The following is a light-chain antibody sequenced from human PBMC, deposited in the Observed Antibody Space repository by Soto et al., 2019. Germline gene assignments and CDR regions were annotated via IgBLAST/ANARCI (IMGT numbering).Light chain of an antibody. J-gene: IGKJ5*01. CDR1: QSLTTSY. CDR3: QQYGSSPT. Sequence: EIVLTQSPGTLSLFPGERATLSCRASQSLTTSYLAWYQQKPGQAPRLLIYGASSRATGIPDRFSGGGSGTDFTRTISRLEPEDVAVYYCQQYGSSPTFGQGTRLEIK. CDR2: GAS. V-gene: IGKV3-20*01.